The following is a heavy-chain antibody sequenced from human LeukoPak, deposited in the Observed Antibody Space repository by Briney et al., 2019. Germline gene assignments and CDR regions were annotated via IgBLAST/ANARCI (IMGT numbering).Heavy chain of an antibody. CDR1: GFTFDDYA. CDR2: ISWNSGSI. CDR3: TRDHGLDV. Sequence: GGSLRLSCAASGFTFDDYAMHWVRQAPGKGLEWVSGISWNSGSIGYADSVKGRFTISRDNAKNMLYLEMNSLRVEDTAVYFCTRDHGLDVWGQGTTVTVSS. J-gene: IGHJ6*02. V-gene: IGHV3-9*01.